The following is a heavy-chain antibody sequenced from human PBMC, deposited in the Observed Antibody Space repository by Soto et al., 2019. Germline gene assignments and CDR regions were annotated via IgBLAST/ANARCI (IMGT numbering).Heavy chain of an antibody. Sequence: QVQLQESGPRLVKPSQTLSLTCTVSGGSISSGDYYWSWIRQPPGKGLEWIGYIYYSGSTYYNPSLRSRVTISVDTSKNQFSLKLSSVSAADTAVYYWARAQGSGFLVSWGQGTLVTVSS. D-gene: IGHD3-10*01. J-gene: IGHJ4*02. V-gene: IGHV4-30-4*01. CDR3: ARAQGSGFLVS. CDR1: GGSISSGDYY. CDR2: IYYSGST.